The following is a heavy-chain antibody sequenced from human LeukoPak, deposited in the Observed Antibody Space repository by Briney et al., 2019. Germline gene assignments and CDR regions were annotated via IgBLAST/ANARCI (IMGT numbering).Heavy chain of an antibody. Sequence: PGGSLRLSCAASGFTFSSYGMHWVRQAPGKGLEWVAVISYDGSNKYYADSVKGRFTISRDNSKNTLYLQMNSLRAEDTAVYYCAKDLPATVTTSSGAFDIWGQGTMATVSS. CDR2: ISYDGSNK. J-gene: IGHJ3*02. V-gene: IGHV3-30*18. CDR1: GFTFSSYG. D-gene: IGHD4-17*01. CDR3: AKDLPATVTTSSGAFDI.